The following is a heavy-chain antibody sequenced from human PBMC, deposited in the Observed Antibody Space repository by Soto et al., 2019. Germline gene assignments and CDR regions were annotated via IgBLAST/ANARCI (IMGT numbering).Heavy chain of an antibody. CDR3: ARALATVTTYYYYGMDV. CDR2: IYHSGST. J-gene: IGHJ6*02. D-gene: IGHD4-17*01. CDR1: GGSISSGGYS. V-gene: IGHV4-30-2*01. Sequence: PSETLSLTCAVSGGSISSGGYSWSWIRQPPGKGLEWIGYIYHSGSTYYNPSLKSRVTISVDRSKNQFSLKLSSVTAADTAVYYCARALATVTTYYYYGMDVWGPGTTVTVSS.